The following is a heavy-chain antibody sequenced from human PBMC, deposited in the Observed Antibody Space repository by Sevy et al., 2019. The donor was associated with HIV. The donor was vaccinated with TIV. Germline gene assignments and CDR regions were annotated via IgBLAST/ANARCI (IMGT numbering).Heavy chain of an antibody. V-gene: IGHV1-18*01. CDR1: GYTFKTYG. CDR2: ISAYSGDT. D-gene: IGHD2-2*01. CDR3: AGDKPQGVVIIPGSMWGGVDY. J-gene: IGHJ4*02. Sequence: ASVKVSCKTFGYTFKTYGISWVRQAPGQGLEWMGWISAYSGDTNFEQKFQGRVTMTTVTSSGTAYIELCSLRSDDTAVYCCAGDKPQGVVIIPGSMWGGVDYWGQGTVVTVSS.